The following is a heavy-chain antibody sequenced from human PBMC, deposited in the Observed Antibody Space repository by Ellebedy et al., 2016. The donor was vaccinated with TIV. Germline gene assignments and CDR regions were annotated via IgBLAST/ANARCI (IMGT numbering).Heavy chain of an antibody. J-gene: IGHJ3*02. CDR3: AKDGGVYGGNGNDAFDM. CDR1: GFTFITHG. CDR2: ISYDGSNK. Sequence: GGSLRLSXAASGFTFITHGMHWVRQAPGKELEWVAVISYDGSNKYYADSVKGRFTTSRDNSKNTLYLHMNSLRAEDTAVYYCAKDGGVYGGNGNDAFDMWGQGTMVTVSS. D-gene: IGHD4-23*01. V-gene: IGHV3-30*18.